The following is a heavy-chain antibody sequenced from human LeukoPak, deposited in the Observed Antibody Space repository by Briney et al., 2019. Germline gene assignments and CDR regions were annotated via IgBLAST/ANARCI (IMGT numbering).Heavy chain of an antibody. J-gene: IGHJ4*02. CDR1: GFTFSSYG. D-gene: IGHD3-10*01. V-gene: IGHV3-30*03. CDR3: ARREYARSGYYFDY. Sequence: GGSLRLSCAASGFTFSSYGMHWVRQAPGKGLEWVAVISYDGSNKYYADSVKGRFTISRDNSKNTLYLQMNSLRSDDTAVYYCARREYARSGYYFDYWGQGTLVTVSS. CDR2: ISYDGSNK.